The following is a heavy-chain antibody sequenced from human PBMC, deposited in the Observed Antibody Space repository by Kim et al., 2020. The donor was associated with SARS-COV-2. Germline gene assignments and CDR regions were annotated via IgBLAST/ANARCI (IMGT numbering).Heavy chain of an antibody. V-gene: IGHV1-8*01. CDR3: ARAGSWYSRYYYYGMDV. J-gene: IGHJ6*02. Sequence: ASVKVSCKASGYTFTSYDINWVRQATGQGLEWMGWMNPNSGNTGYAQKFQGRVTMTRNTSISTAYMELSSLRSEDTAVYYCARAGSWYSRYYYYGMDVWGQGTTVTVSS. D-gene: IGHD6-13*01. CDR2: MNPNSGNT. CDR1: GYTFTSYD.